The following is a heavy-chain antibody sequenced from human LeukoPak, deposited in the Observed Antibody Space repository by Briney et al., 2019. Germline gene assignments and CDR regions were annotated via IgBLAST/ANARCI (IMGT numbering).Heavy chain of an antibody. V-gene: IGHV3-23*01. CDR2: ITPSGDTT. CDR1: GFTFTTYG. Sequence: GETLRLSCAASGFTFTTYGLSWVRQAPGKGLEWVSGITPSGDTTFYADSVKGRVTISRDNSKNTLYLQINSLRAEDTAVYYCAKDLRLITFGDWGQGTLVTVSS. D-gene: IGHD3-16*01. J-gene: IGHJ4*02. CDR3: AKDLRLITFGD.